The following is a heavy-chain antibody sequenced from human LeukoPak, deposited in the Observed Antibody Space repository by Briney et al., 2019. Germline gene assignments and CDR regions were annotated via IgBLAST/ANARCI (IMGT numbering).Heavy chain of an antibody. CDR2: IINNGDNT. J-gene: IGHJ4*02. CDR3: ANRDGGRCYSQ. D-gene: IGHD2-15*01. Sequence: GGSLRLSCSASGVTFSSYAMHWVRQAPGKGLEYVSSIINNGDNTYYADSVKGKFTLYRENSQTKLYLQMSSLSAEDTVVYYCANRDGGRCYSQWGQGTMVTVSS. CDR1: GVTFSSYA. V-gene: IGHV3-64D*09.